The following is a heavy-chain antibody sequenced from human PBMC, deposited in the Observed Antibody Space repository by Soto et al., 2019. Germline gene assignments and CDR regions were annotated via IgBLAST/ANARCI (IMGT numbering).Heavy chain of an antibody. CDR3: AREYYYDSSGYYYVSPFDY. J-gene: IGHJ4*02. CDR1: GFTFSSYG. CDR2: IWYDGSNK. Sequence: GGSLRLSCAASGFTFSSYGMHWVRQAPGKGLEWVAVIWYDGSNKYYADSVKGRFTISRDNSKNTLYLQMNSLRAEDTAVYYCAREYYYDSSGYYYVSPFDYRGQGTLVTVSS. V-gene: IGHV3-33*01. D-gene: IGHD3-22*01.